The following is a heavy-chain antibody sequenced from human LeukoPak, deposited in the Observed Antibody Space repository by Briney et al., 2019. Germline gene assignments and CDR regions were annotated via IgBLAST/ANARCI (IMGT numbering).Heavy chain of an antibody. V-gene: IGHV4-30-4*08. CDR2: FYYNGVT. CDR3: VRGNSLSSRIDP. D-gene: IGHD2-21*01. J-gene: IGHJ5*02. CDR1: GGSISTSDYL. Sequence: KPSETLSLTCTVSGGSISTSDYLWAWVRQPPGKGLEWIGDFYYNGVTYYNRVTSYSPSLRSRVTISVDTSKNHFSLDLTSVTAADTAVYYCVRGNSLSSRIDPWGQGTLVTVSS.